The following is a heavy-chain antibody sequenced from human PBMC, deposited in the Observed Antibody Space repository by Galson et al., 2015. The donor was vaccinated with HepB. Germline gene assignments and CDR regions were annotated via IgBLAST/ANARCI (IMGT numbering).Heavy chain of an antibody. CDR3: AREGDTYRSGRYGS. Sequence: SLRLSCAASGVTLSNYGMHWVRQAPGKGLEWVAVVSYDGGNKYYADSVKGRFTISKDKSRNTVYLQMDTLRPEDTAVYFCAREGDTYRSGRYGSWGQGTLVTVSS. D-gene: IGHD6-13*01. CDR1: GVTLSNYG. CDR2: VSYDGGNK. V-gene: IGHV3-30*03. J-gene: IGHJ4*02.